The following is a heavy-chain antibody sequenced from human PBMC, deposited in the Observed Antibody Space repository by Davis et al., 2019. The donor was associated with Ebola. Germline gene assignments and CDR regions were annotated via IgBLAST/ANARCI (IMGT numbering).Heavy chain of an antibody. CDR1: GYTFTNYG. V-gene: IGHV1-18*04. Sequence: ASVKVSCKASGYTFTNYGFTWVRQAPGQGLEWMGWISAYNSNTNYAQKLQGRVTMTTETSTNTAYMELRSLRSDDTAVYYCARSFDIWGQGTMVTVSS. CDR3: ARSFDI. J-gene: IGHJ3*02. CDR2: ISAYNSNT.